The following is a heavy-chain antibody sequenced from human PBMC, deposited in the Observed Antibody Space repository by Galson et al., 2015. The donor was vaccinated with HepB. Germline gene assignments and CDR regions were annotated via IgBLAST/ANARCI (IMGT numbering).Heavy chain of an antibody. J-gene: IGHJ3*02. CDR1: GYSFTNYG. V-gene: IGHV1-18*01. CDR2: ISAYNGKT. Sequence: SVKVSCKASGYSFTNYGINWVRQAPGQGLEWMGWISAYNGKTNYTQEVQGRVTMTTDTSTSTAYMELRSLRSDDTAVYYRARDTYYGVVIAHDAFDIWGQGTMVTVSS. D-gene: IGHD3-3*01. CDR3: ARDTYYGVVIAHDAFDI.